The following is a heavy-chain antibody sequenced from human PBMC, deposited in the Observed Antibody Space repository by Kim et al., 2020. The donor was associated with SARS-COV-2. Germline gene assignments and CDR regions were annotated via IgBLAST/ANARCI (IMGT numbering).Heavy chain of an antibody. V-gene: IGHV3-9*01. CDR2: ISWNSGSI. Sequence: GGSLRLSCAASGFTFGDYAMHWARQAPGKGLEWVSGISWNSGSIGYADSVKGRFTISRDNAKNSLYLQMNSLRAEDTALYYCAKAHGAAGTEEGYYFDYWGQGTLVTVSS. D-gene: IGHD1-1*01. CDR1: GFTFGDYA. J-gene: IGHJ4*02. CDR3: AKAHGAAGTEEGYYFDY.